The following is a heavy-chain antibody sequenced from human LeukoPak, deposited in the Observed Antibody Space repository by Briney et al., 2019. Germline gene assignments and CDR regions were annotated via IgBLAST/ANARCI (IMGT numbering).Heavy chain of an antibody. V-gene: IGHV1-2*02. CDR1: RYTSIENY. J-gene: IGHJ4*02. CDR2: IKPHTGAA. CDR3: ARGKSGYSP. Sequence: GASVKVSRKVSRYTSIENYIHSGPQAPGQRLEWMGLIKPHTGAANYSQKLQGRVTMTRDTSISTAYMHLTRLKFDDTAVYYCARGKSGYSPWGQGTPVTVSS. D-gene: IGHD3-3*01.